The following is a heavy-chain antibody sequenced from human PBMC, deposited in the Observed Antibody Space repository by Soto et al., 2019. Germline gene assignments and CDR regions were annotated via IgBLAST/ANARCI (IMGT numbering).Heavy chain of an antibody. CDR2: ISGSGGST. Sequence: RLSCAASGFTFSSYAMSWVRQAPGKGLEWVSAISGSGGSTYYADSVKGRFTISRDNSKNTLYLQMNSLRAEDTAVYYCAKRSWPDSSGYFNWFDPWGQGTLVTVS. J-gene: IGHJ5*02. CDR1: GFTFSSYA. V-gene: IGHV3-23*01. D-gene: IGHD3-22*01. CDR3: AKRSWPDSSGYFNWFDP.